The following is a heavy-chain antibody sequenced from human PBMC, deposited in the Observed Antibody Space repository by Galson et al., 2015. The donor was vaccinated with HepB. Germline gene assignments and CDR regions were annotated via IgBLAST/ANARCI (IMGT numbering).Heavy chain of an antibody. CDR2: ISSSSSTI. CDR1: GFTFSSYS. CDR3: ARVSGWMDYFDY. J-gene: IGHJ4*02. D-gene: IGHD6-19*01. V-gene: IGHV3-48*01. Sequence: SLRLSCAASGFTFSSYSVSWVRQAPGKGLEWISYISSSSSTIYYADSEKGRFTISRDNAKNSLFLQMNSLRAEDTAVYYCARVSGWMDYFDYWGQGTLVTVSS.